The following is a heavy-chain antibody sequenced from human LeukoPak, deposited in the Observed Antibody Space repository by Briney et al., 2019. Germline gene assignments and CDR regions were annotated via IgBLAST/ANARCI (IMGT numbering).Heavy chain of an antibody. CDR1: GYTFTGYY. J-gene: IGHJ6*03. V-gene: IGHV1-2*02. Sequence: ASVKVSCKASGYTFTGYYMHWVRQAPGQGPEWMGWINPNSGGTNYARKFQGRVTMTRDTSISTAYMELSRLRSDDTAVYYCARVRGSGSIYYYYMDVWGKGTTVTVSS. D-gene: IGHD3-10*01. CDR3: ARVRGSGSIYYYYMDV. CDR2: INPNSGGT.